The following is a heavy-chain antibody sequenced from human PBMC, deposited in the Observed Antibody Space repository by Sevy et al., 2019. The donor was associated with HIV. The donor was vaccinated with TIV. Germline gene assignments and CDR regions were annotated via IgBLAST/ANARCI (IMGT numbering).Heavy chain of an antibody. D-gene: IGHD6-13*01. V-gene: IGHV3-23*01. CDR3: ANTGSSSWRIGVFDY. Sequence: GESLKISCAASGFTFSSYAMSWVRQAPGKGLEWVSAISGSGGSTYYADSVKGRFTISRDNSKNTLNLQMNSLRAEDTAVYYCANTGSSSWRIGVFDYWGQGTLVTVSS. CDR2: ISGSGGST. J-gene: IGHJ4*02. CDR1: GFTFSSYA.